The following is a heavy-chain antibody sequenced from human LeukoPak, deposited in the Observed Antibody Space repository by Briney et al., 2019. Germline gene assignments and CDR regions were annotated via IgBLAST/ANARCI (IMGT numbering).Heavy chain of an antibody. CDR1: GFXFSSYS. V-gene: IGHV3-21*01. D-gene: IGHD2-15*01. J-gene: IGHJ6*02. CDR2: ISSSSSYI. Sequence: PGGSLRLSCAASGFXFSSYSMNWVRQAPGKGLEWVSSISSSSSYIYYADSVKGRFTISRDNAKNSLYLPMNSLRAEDTAVYYCASWDDGGSRGGMDVWGQGTTVTVSS. CDR3: ASWDDGGSRGGMDV.